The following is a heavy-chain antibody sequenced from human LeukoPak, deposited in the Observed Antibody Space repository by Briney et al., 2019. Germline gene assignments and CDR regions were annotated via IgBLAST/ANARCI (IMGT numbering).Heavy chain of an antibody. Sequence: GGSLRLSCAASGFTFSSYWMSWVRQAPGKGLEWVANIKQDGSEKYYVDSVKGRFTISRDNAKNSLYLQMNSLRAEDTAVYYCAREGGGDIVVVPAVTPVDYWGQGTLVTVSS. V-gene: IGHV3-7*01. CDR1: GFTFSSYW. D-gene: IGHD2-2*01. CDR2: IKQDGSEK. J-gene: IGHJ4*02. CDR3: AREGGGDIVVVPAVTPVDY.